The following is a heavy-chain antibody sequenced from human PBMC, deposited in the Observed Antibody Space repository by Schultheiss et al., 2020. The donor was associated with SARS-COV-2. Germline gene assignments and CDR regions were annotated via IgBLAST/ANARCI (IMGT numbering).Heavy chain of an antibody. CDR3: ARHHYYDSSGYYDAFDI. CDR1: GGSISSGGYY. J-gene: IGHJ3*02. CDR2: IYHSGGT. D-gene: IGHD3-22*01. Sequence: SETLSLTCTVSGGSISSGGYYWSWIRQPPGKGLEWIGEIYHSGGTNYNPSLKSRVTISVDTSKKQFSLKLTSVTAADTAVYYCARHHYYDSSGYYDAFDIWGQGTMVTVSS. V-gene: IGHV4-61*08.